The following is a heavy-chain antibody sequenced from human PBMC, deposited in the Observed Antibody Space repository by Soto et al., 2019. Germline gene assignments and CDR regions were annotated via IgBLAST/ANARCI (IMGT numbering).Heavy chain of an antibody. CDR1: GFTFSSYA. CDR3: AKRIVVVPAATGRLDP. V-gene: IGHV3-23*01. D-gene: IGHD2-2*01. Sequence: PGGSLRLSCAASGFTFSSYAMSWVRQAPGKGLEWVSAISGSGGSTYYADSVKGRFTISRDNSKNTLYLQMNSLRAEDTAVYYCAKRIVVVPAATGRLDPWXQGTLVTVSS. J-gene: IGHJ5*02. CDR2: ISGSGGST.